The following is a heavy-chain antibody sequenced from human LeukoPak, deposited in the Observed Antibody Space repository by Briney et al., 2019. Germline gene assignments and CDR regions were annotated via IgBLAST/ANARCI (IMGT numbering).Heavy chain of an antibody. D-gene: IGHD2-8*01. J-gene: IGHJ5*02. V-gene: IGHV1-2*02. CDR1: GYAFTDNY. Sequence: WASVQVSCQASGYAFTDNYVHWVRQAPGQGLEWMGWINPNGGGTKYAQKFQGRVTMTRDTSISTAHMELRRLRSDDTAVYYCAREGYCTNGICYGILGTYNWFDPWGQGTLVTVSS. CDR3: AREGYCTNGICYGILGTYNWFDP. CDR2: INPNGGGT.